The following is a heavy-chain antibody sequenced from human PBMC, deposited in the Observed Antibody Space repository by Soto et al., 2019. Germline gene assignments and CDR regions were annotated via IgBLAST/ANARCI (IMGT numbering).Heavy chain of an antibody. CDR1: GDSVSSNSAA. D-gene: IGHD1-7*01. CDR2: TYYRSKWYN. CDR3: ARVESPGTTPDYGMDV. Sequence: SQTLSLTCAISGDSVSSNSAAWNWIRQSPSRGLEWLERTYYRSKWYNDYAVSVKSRITINPDTSKNQFSLQLNSVTPEDTAVYYCARVESPGTTPDYGMDVWGQGTTVTVSS. J-gene: IGHJ6*02. V-gene: IGHV6-1*01.